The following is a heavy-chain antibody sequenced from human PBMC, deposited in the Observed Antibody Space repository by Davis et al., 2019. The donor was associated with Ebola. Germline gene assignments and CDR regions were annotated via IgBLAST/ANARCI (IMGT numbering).Heavy chain of an antibody. D-gene: IGHD3-10*01. CDR3: ARRVWYYGMDV. CDR2: ISSSGSTI. V-gene: IGHV3-48*04. J-gene: IGHJ6*04. CDR1: GFTFSSYA. Sequence: GGSLRLSCAASGFTFSSYAMSWVRQAPGKGLEWVSYISSSGSTIYYADSVKGRFTISRDNAKNSLYLQMNSLRAEDTAVYYCARRVWYYGMDVWGKGTTVTVSS.